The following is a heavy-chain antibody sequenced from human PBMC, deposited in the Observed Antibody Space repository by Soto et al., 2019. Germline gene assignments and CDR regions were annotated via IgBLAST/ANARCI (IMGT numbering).Heavy chain of an antibody. V-gene: IGHV1-69*13. CDR1: GGTFSSYS. CDR3: ARDGGRHSGGIDY. CDR2: IIPIFGTA. D-gene: IGHD1-26*01. J-gene: IGHJ4*02. Sequence: SVKVSCKASGGTFSSYSINWVRQSPGQGLEWMGEIIPIFGTANYAQKFQGRVTITADESTSTAYMELSSLRSEDTAVYYCARDGGRHSGGIDYWGQRTLVTVSS.